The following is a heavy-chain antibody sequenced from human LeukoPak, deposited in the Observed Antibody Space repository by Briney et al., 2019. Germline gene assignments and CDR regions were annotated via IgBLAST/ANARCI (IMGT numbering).Heavy chain of an antibody. CDR3: AHGDIYFDY. D-gene: IGHD2-15*01. J-gene: IGHJ4*02. CDR2: TYSRSEWYY. Sequence: SQTPSLTCVISGDSVSSNAAAWNWTRQSPSRGLEWLGRTYSRSEWYYDYAVSVRGRITINPDTSKNQFSLHLTSVPPEDTAVYYCAHGDIYFDYWGQGTLITVSS. V-gene: IGHV6-1*01. CDR1: GDSVSSNAAA.